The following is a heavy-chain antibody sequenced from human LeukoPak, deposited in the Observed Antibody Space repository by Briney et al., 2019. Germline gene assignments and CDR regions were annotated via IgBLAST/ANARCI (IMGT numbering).Heavy chain of an antibody. Sequence: ASVTVSCTASGYTFTSYGFTWVRQAPGQGLEWMGWISGYNGNTNYAQKLQGRVTMTTDTSTSTAYMELTSLRSDDTAVYYCAMGETVTTPPRDYWGQGTLVTVSS. CDR2: ISGYNGNT. CDR3: AMGETVTTPPRDY. J-gene: IGHJ4*02. CDR1: GYTFTSYG. D-gene: IGHD4-17*01. V-gene: IGHV1-18*01.